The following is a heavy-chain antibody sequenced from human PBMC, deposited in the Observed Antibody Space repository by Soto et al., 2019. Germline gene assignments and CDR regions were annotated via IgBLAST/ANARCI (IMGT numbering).Heavy chain of an antibody. CDR3: ARDPRNYDILTGYPHYGMDV. CDR2: INPNSGGT. CDR1: GYTFTGYY. D-gene: IGHD3-9*01. Sequence: GASVKVSCKASGYTFTGYYMHWVRQAPGQGLEWMGWINPNSGGTNYAQKFQGWVTMTRDTSISTAYMELSRLRSDDTAVYYCARDPRNYDILTGYPHYGMDVWGQGNTVTVSS. V-gene: IGHV1-2*04. J-gene: IGHJ6*02.